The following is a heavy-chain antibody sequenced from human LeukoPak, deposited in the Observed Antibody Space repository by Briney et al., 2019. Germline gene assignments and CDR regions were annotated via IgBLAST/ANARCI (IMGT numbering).Heavy chain of an antibody. CDR3: ARGGYSYGYVYYYYYYYMDV. Sequence: ASVKVSCKASGYTFTSYGISWVRQAPGQGLEWMGWISAYNGNTNYAQKFQGRVTMTRDTSISTAYMELSRLRSDDTAVYYCARGGYSYGYVYYYYYYYMDVWGKGTTVTVSS. V-gene: IGHV1-18*01. J-gene: IGHJ6*03. CDR2: ISAYNGNT. D-gene: IGHD5-18*01. CDR1: GYTFTSYG.